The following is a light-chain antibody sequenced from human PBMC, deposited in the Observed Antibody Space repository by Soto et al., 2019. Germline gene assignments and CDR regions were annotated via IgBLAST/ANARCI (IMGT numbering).Light chain of an antibody. Sequence: QSALTQPASVSGSPGQSISISCTGTSRDIGIYNLVSWYQQHPGKAPKLMIYEDTKRPSGVSHRFSASKSGNTASLTISGLQAEDEAEYYCYSYAGRSKWVFGGGTQLTVL. V-gene: IGLV2-23*01. CDR1: SRDIGIYNL. CDR2: EDT. J-gene: IGLJ3*02. CDR3: YSYAGRSKWV.